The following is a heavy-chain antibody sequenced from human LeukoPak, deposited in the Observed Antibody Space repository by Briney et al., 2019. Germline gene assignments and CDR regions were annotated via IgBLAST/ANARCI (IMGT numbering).Heavy chain of an antibody. V-gene: IGHV3-23*01. J-gene: IGHJ4*02. D-gene: IGHD1-26*01. Sequence: GESLRLSCAASGFTFSSYAMSWVRQAPGKGLEWVSAISGSGGSTYYADSVKGRFTISRDNSKNTLYLQMNSLRAEDTAVYYCAKVRWELLLGYWGQGTLVTVSS. CDR1: GFTFSSYA. CDR2: ISGSGGST. CDR3: AKVRWELLLGY.